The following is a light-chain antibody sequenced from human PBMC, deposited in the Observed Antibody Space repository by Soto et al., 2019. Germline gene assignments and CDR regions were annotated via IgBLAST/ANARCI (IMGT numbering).Light chain of an antibody. CDR3: QQRSNWPPIT. CDR2: DAS. J-gene: IGKJ5*01. V-gene: IGKV3-11*01. Sequence: EIVLTQSPATLSLSPGERATLSCRASQSVSSYLAWYQQKPGQAPRLLIYDASNRATGISSRFSGSGSGTDFTLTISSLEPEDFAVYYCQQRSNWPPITFGQVTPLEIK. CDR1: QSVSSY.